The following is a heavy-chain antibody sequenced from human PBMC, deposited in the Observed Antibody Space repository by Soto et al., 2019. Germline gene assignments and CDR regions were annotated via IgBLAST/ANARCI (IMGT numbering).Heavy chain of an antibody. J-gene: IGHJ4*01. D-gene: IGHD2-21*01. V-gene: IGHV3-9*02. Sequence: EVKLVESGGGLVQPGRSLRLSCVASGFTSDDYAMHWVRQAPGKGLEWVAGIYWNSNRIDYGDSVKGRFTISRDNAEKSLYLQMNSLRPEDTAMYFCLKDGIPGGADCWGHGTLVTVSS. CDR1: GFTSDDYA. CDR2: IYWNSNRI. CDR3: LKDGIPGGADC.